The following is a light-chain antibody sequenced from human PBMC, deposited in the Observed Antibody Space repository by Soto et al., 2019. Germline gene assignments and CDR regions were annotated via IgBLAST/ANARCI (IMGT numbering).Light chain of an antibody. CDR3: GTWDSSLSAEVV. CDR2: DNN. J-gene: IGLJ2*01. Sequence: QSVLTQPPSVSAAPGQKVTISCSGSSSNIGNNYVSWYQQLPGTAPKLLIYDNNKRPSGIPDRFSGSKSGTSATLGITGLQTGDEADHYCGTWDSSLSAEVVFGGGTKLTVL. CDR1: SSNIGNNY. V-gene: IGLV1-51*01.